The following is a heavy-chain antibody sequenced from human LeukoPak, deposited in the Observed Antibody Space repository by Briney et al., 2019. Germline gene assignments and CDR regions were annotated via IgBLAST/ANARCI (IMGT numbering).Heavy chain of an antibody. CDR1: GFTFSSYG. D-gene: IGHD6-13*01. CDR2: ISYDGSNK. CDR3: AKDRPGIAADYYFDY. V-gene: IGHV3-30*18. Sequence: PGGSLRLSCAASGFTFSSYGMHWVRQAPGKGLEWVAVISYDGSNKYYADSVKGRYTISRDNSKNTLYLQMNSLRAEDTAVYYCAKDRPGIAADYYFDYWGQGTLVTVSS. J-gene: IGHJ4*02.